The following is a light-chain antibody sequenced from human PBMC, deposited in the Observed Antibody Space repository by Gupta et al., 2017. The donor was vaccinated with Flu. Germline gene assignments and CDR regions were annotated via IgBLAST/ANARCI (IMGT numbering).Light chain of an antibody. CDR3: QQYGSSSPWT. CDR2: GAS. CDR1: QSITSS. J-gene: IGKJ1*01. Sequence: EIVLAQSPVTLSVSPGERATLSCRASQSITSSLAWYQQKPGQAPRLLIYGASTRAAGIPDRFSGSGSGTDFSLTIDKPEPEDFAVYFCQQYGSSSPWTFGQGTKVDVK. V-gene: IGKV3-20*01.